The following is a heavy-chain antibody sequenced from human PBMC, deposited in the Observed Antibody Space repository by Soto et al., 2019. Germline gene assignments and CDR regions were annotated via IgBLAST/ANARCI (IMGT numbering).Heavy chain of an antibody. CDR3: ARSEGYCSGGSCYWGRFDP. J-gene: IGHJ5*02. Sequence: AAAVKVSCQASGYTFTSYVIRRVPQAPGQPVEWMGWISAYNGNTNYAQKLQGRVTMTTDTSTSTAYMELRSLRSDDTAVYYWARSEGYCSGGSCYWGRFDPWGQATLLTAYS. CDR1: GYTFTSYV. D-gene: IGHD2-15*01. V-gene: IGHV1-18*01. CDR2: ISAYNGNT.